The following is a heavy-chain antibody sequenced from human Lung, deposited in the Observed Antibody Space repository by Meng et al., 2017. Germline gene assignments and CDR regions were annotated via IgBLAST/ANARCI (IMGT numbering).Heavy chain of an antibody. CDR2: INHSGST. V-gene: IGHV4-34*01. J-gene: IGHJ4*02. CDR3: ARGPTTMAHDFDY. D-gene: IGHD4-11*01. CDR1: GGSFSDYY. Sequence: QVQLQQWVAGRLKPSETLSLTCVVSGGSFSDYYWSWIRQPPGKGLEWIGEINHSGSTNYNPSLESRATISVDTSQNNLSLKPSSVTAADSAVYYCARGPTTMAHDFDYWGQGTLVTVSS.